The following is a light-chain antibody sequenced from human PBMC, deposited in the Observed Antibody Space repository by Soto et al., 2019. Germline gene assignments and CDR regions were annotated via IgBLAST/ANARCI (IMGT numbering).Light chain of an antibody. J-gene: IGKJ2*01. CDR3: QHYGSSPPLYT. CDR2: GAS. Sequence: EIVLTQSPGTLSLSPGERANLSCRASQSVDSTYLAGYQQRPGQAPRLRIYGASSRATGIPDRFSGSGSGTDFTLIISRLEPEDFAAYYCQHYGSSPPLYTFGQGTKLEI. CDR1: QSVDSTY. V-gene: IGKV3-20*01.